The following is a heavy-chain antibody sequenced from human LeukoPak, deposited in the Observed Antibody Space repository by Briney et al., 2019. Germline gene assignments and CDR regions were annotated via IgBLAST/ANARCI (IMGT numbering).Heavy chain of an antibody. CDR1: GYDFFGYW. J-gene: IGHJ5*02. D-gene: IGHD2-8*01. V-gene: IGHV5-51*01. Sequence: EESLKISCKGFGYDFFGYWIGWVRQMPGKGLEWMGIIFPGDSQTYYSPSFQGQVTMSADKSINTAYLQWSSLKALDTAVYYCARFNAPRFVGNWFDPWGQGTLVTVS. CDR3: ARFNAPRFVGNWFDP. CDR2: IFPGDSQT.